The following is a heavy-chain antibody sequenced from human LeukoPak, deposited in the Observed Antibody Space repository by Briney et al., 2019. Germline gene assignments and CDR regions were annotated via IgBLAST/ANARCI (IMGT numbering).Heavy chain of an antibody. Sequence: SETLSLTCTVSGGSISSSSYYWGWIRQPPGKGLEWIGSIYYSGTTYYNPSLKSRVTISVDTSKNQFSLKLTSVTAADTAVYYCARHSDTAMIPIDYWGQGTLVTVSS. CDR1: GGSISSSSYY. J-gene: IGHJ4*02. CDR2: IYYSGTT. CDR3: ARHSDTAMIPIDY. V-gene: IGHV4-39*01. D-gene: IGHD5-18*01.